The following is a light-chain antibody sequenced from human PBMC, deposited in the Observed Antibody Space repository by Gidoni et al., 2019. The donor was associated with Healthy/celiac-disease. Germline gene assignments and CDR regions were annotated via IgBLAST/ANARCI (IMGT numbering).Light chain of an antibody. CDR2: EVS. CDR3: CSYAGSSTLWV. V-gene: IGLV2-23*02. CDR1: SSDVGSYNL. Sequence: SALTPPASVSGSPGQSITISCTGTSSDVGSYNLVSWYQQHPGKAPKLMIYEVSKRPSGVSNRFSGSKSGNTASLTISGLQAEDEADYYCCSYAGSSTLWVFGGGTKLTVL. J-gene: IGLJ3*02.